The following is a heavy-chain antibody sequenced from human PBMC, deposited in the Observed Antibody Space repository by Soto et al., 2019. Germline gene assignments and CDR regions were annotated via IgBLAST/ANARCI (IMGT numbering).Heavy chain of an antibody. CDR3: ARGPPEKQT. J-gene: IGHJ4*02. CDR2: VYYSGTT. CDR1: GGSVSDKTYY. V-gene: IGHV4-61*01. Sequence: PSETLSLTCSVSGGSVSDKTYYWSWIRQPPGKRLEWIGYVYYSGTTNYNPSLKSRVTISVDLSKNGFSLRLSSVTAADTAVYYCARGPPEKQTWGQGTLVTVSS.